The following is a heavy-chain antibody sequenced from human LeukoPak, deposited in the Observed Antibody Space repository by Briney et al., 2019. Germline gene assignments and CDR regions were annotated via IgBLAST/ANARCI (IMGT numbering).Heavy chain of an antibody. Sequence: SETLSLTCSVSGYSISSGYYWGWIRQPPGKGLECIGIIYYSGSTYSNPSLKSRVTISVDTTKNQFSLKLSSVTAADTAVYYCARTATTDIVVVPAAFDAFDIWGQGTMVTVSS. CDR1: GYSISSGYY. V-gene: IGHV4-38-2*01. J-gene: IGHJ3*02. CDR2: IYYSGST. CDR3: ARTATTDIVVVPAAFDAFDI. D-gene: IGHD2-2*01.